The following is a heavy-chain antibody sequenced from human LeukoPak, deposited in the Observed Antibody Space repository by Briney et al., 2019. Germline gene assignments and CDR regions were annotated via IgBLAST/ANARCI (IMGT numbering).Heavy chain of an antibody. Sequence: GASVKVSCKASGGTFSSYAISWVRQAPGQGLEWMGRIIPILGIANYAQKFQGRVTITADKSTSTAYMELSSLRSEDTAVYYCARGPFYGSGSRLKYNWFDPWGQGTLVTVSS. CDR2: IIPILGIA. D-gene: IGHD3-10*01. V-gene: IGHV1-69*04. J-gene: IGHJ5*02. CDR3: ARGPFYGSGSRLKYNWFDP. CDR1: GGTFSSYA.